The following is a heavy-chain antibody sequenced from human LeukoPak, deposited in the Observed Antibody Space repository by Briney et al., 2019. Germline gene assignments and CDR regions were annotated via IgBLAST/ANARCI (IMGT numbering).Heavy chain of an antibody. D-gene: IGHD2-2*01. CDR3: ATSSNAPGNH. CDR2: IKEDGSAQ. CDR1: GFTFNGYW. V-gene: IGHV3-7*01. J-gene: IGHJ5*02. Sequence: PGGSLRLSCAASGFTFNGYWMSWVRQAPGKGLEWVANIKEDGSAQYYVDSVKGRFTISRDNAQNSLNLQMNSLRAEDTAVYYCATSSNAPGNHWGQGTLVTVSS.